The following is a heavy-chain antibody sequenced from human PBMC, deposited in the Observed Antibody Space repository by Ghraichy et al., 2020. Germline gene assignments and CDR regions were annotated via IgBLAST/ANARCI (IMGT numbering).Heavy chain of an antibody. CDR1: GFTFSSYA. D-gene: IGHD2-2*01. CDR2: ISGSGGST. V-gene: IGHV3-23*01. Sequence: GGSLRLSCAASGFTFSSYAMSWVRQAPGKGLEWVSAISGSGGSTYYADSVKGRFTISRDNSKNTLYLQMNSLRAEDTAVYYCAKDPRYCSSTSCYCLGYWGQGTLVTVSS. CDR3: AKDPRYCSSTSCYCLGY. J-gene: IGHJ4*02.